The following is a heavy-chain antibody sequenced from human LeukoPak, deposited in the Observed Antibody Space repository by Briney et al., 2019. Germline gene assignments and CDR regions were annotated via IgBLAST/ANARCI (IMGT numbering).Heavy chain of an antibody. D-gene: IGHD3-22*01. CDR3: AKDLGEIGWLFPYYFDY. V-gene: IGHV3-23*01. J-gene: IGHJ4*02. CDR2: ISGSGSST. CDR1: GFTFNNYA. Sequence: GGSLRLSCAASGFTFNNYAMTWVRQAPGKGLEWVSGISGSGSSTYYADSVKGRFTISRDNSKNTLYLQMNSLRAEDTAVYYCAKDLGEIGWLFPYYFDYWGQGTLVTVSS.